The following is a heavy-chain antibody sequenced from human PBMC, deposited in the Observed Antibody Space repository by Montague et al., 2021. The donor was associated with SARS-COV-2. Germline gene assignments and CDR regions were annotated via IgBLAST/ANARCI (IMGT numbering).Heavy chain of an antibody. V-gene: IGHV4-59*01. J-gene: IGHJ6*02. CDR3: ARLLRSCTNGVCRTYYYHALDV. D-gene: IGHD2-8*01. CDR1: GGSISGFY. CDR2: IYYSGST. Sequence: SETLSLTCTVSGGSISGFYWSWIRQPPGKGLEWIGYIYYSGSTXXXPSXXXRVAVSVDRSKNQVSLKLTSVTAADTAVYCCARLLRSCTNGVCRTYYYHALDVWGQGTTVTVSS.